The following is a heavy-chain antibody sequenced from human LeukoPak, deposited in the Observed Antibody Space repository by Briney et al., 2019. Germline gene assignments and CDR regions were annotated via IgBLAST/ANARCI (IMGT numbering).Heavy chain of an antibody. D-gene: IGHD6-13*01. Sequence: GESLKISCAGSGLTFSSYWMHWVRQAPGKGLVWVSRINSDGSDTIYADSVKGRFTISRDNAKNTLYLQMNSLRAEDTAVYYCALLAAADGESWGQGTLVTVSS. CDR1: GLTFSSYW. J-gene: IGHJ5*02. CDR2: INSDGSDT. CDR3: ALLAAADGES. V-gene: IGHV3-74*01.